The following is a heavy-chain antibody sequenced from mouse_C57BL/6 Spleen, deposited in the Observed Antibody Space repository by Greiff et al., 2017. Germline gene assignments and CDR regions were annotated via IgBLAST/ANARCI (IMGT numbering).Heavy chain of an antibody. CDR3: TRRAITTVFDY. V-gene: IGHV3-1*01. CDR1: GYSITSGYD. J-gene: IGHJ2*01. Sequence: EVQLQESGPGLVKPSQSLSLTCTVTGYSITSGYDWHWIRHFPGNKLEWMGYISYSGSTNYNPSIKSRISITHDTSKNHFFLKMNSVTTEDTATYYCTRRAITTVFDYWGQGTTLTVSS. CDR2: ISYSGST. D-gene: IGHD1-1*01.